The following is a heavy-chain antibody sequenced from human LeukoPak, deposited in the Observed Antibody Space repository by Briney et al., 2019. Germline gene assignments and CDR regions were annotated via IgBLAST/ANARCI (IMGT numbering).Heavy chain of an antibody. CDR1: GFSFSDYG. J-gene: IGHJ4*02. D-gene: IGHD2-2*01. Sequence: QSGGYLRLSCAASGFSFSDYGMHWVRQAPGKGLEWLAFIRSDGSIKYYADSVRGRFTVSRDNSKNTLYLQMNSLRAEDTALYYCAKDMPNPYLDHWGQGTLVTVSS. CDR2: IRSDGSIK. V-gene: IGHV3-30*02. CDR3: AKDMPNPYLDH.